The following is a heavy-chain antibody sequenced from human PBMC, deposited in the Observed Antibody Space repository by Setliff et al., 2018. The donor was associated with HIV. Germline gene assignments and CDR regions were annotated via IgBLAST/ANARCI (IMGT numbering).Heavy chain of an antibody. CDR3: ASLNSYDSSGYYPH. CDR2: VYYSGST. J-gene: IGHJ4*02. Sequence: PSETLSLTCTVFGGSVRSDDYYWSWIRQPPGKGLEWIGYVYYSGSTYYNPSLKSRVTISVDTSKNQFSLKLSSVTAADTAVYYCASLNSYDSSGYYPHWGQGTLVTSPQ. D-gene: IGHD3-22*01. CDR1: GGSVRSDDYY. V-gene: IGHV4-30-4*08.